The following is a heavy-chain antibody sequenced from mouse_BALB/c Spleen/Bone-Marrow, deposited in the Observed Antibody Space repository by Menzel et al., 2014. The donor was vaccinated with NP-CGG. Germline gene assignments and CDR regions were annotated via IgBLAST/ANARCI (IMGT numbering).Heavy chain of an antibody. V-gene: IGHV3-2*02. CDR2: ISYSGST. J-gene: IGHJ3*01. D-gene: IGHD1-1*01. Sequence: EVKLQESGPGLVKPSQSLSLSCTVTGYSITSDYAWNWIRQFPGNKLEWMGYISYSGSTSYNPSLKSRISITRDTSKNQFFLQLNSVTTEDTATYYCVNSYYYGSRGLASYWGQGTLVTVSA. CDR3: VNSYYYGSRGLASY. CDR1: GYSITSDYA.